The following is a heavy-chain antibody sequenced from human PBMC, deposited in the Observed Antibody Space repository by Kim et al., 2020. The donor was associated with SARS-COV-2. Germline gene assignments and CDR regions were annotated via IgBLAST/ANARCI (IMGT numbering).Heavy chain of an antibody. J-gene: IGHJ4*02. Sequence: ASVKVSCKASGYTFSNYYMHWVRQAPGQGLEWMGIINPSGNSTSYAQKFQGRVTMTRDTSTSTVYMELSSLRSEDTAVYYCARTGSGTIVRADYWGQGTLFTVSS. D-gene: IGHD1-1*01. CDR2: INPSGNST. CDR3: ARTGSGTIVRADY. V-gene: IGHV1-46*01. CDR1: GYTFSNYY.